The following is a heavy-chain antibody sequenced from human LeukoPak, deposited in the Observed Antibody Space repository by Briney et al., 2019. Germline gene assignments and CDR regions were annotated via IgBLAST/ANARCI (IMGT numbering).Heavy chain of an antibody. V-gene: IGHV3-21*01. D-gene: IGHD5-24*01. J-gene: IGHJ4*02. Sequence: PGGSLRLSCAASGFTFSSYSINWVRQAPGKGLEWVSSISSTSTYIYYADSVKGRFTISRDNAKNSLYLQMNSLRAEDTALYYRAVGGPSKRNTIMASFDYWGQGTLVTVSS. CDR3: AVGGPSKRNTIMASFDY. CDR2: ISSTSTYI. CDR1: GFTFSSYS.